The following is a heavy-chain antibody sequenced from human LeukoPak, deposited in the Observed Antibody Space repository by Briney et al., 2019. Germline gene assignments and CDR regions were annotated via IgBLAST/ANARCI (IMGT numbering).Heavy chain of an antibody. CDR3: TRTTTVVTDVFDY. V-gene: IGHV3-73*01. J-gene: IGHJ4*02. CDR1: GFTFSGSA. D-gene: IGHD4-23*01. CDR2: ITTKANSYAT. Sequence: PGESLRLSCAASGFTFSGSAMHWVRQASGKGLEWVGRITTKANSYATVYAASVKGRFTISRDDSKKTAFLQMKSLKTEDTAVYYCTRTTTVVTDVFDYWGQGTLVTVSS.